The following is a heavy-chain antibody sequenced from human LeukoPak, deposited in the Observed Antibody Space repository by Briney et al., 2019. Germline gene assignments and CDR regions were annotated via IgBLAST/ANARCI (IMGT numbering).Heavy chain of an antibody. D-gene: IGHD3-10*01. V-gene: IGHV3-23*01. J-gene: IGHJ6*03. Sequence: PGGSLRLSCAASGSTFSNYAMRWVRQAPGKGLEWVSGISGSGDSTYYADSVKGRFTISRDNSKNTLYLQMNCLRAEDTAVYYCAKDTYYYGSGSMDVWGKGTTVTVSS. CDR2: ISGSGDST. CDR1: GSTFSNYA. CDR3: AKDTYYYGSGSMDV.